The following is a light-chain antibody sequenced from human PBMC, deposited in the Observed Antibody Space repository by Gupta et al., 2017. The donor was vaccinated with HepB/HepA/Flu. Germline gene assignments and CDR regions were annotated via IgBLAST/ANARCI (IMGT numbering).Light chain of an antibody. CDR3: SSYGTADI. Sequence: SAPTQPASVSGSPGQSITISCTGTSNDIGSNKYVSWYQQFPGRAPKLMIYDVSNRPSGVSYRSSGSKSGNTASLTISGLQAEDEADYYCSSYGTADIFGTGTRVIVL. CDR1: SNDIGSNKY. CDR2: DVS. J-gene: IGLJ1*01. V-gene: IGLV2-14*03.